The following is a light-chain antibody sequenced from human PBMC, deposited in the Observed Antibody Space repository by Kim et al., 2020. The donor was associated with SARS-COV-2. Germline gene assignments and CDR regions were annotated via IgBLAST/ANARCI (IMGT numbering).Light chain of an antibody. J-gene: IGKJ5*01. CDR2: GVS. Sequence: EIVMTQSPATLSGAPGERATLSCRASQSVSSNLAWYQQKPGQAPRLLIYGVSTRAAGIPARFSGSGSGTEFTLSISSLQSEDFAVYYWQQYHNWPPITFGQGTRLEIK. V-gene: IGKV3-15*01. CDR3: QQYHNWPPIT. CDR1: QSVSSN.